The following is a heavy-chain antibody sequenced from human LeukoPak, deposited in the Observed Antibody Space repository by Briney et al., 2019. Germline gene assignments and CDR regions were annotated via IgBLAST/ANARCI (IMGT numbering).Heavy chain of an antibody. V-gene: IGHV3-23*01. D-gene: IGHD2-2*01. J-gene: IGHJ4*02. CDR1: GFAFSSYA. CDR2: ISGSGDST. CDR3: ANFGCSSTSCLDY. Sequence: GGSLRLSCAASGFAFSSYAMSWVRQAPGKGLEWVSAISGSGDSTYYADSVKGRFTIARDNSKNTLYLQMNSLRAEDTAVYYCANFGCSSTSCLDYWGQGTLVTVSS.